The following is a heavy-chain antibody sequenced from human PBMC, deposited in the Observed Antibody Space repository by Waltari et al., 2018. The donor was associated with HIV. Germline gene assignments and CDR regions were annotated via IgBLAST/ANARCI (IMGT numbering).Heavy chain of an antibody. V-gene: IGHV1-8*01. Sequence: VQLVQSGAEVKKPGAALTVSCNASGSTCRSYATQCVRRGAGQGLEWMGWMNPNSGNTGYAQKFQGRVTMTRNTSISTAYMELSSLRSEDTAVYYCARLGYCSSTSCYYYYYYGMDVWGQGTTVTVSS. CDR2: MNPNSGNT. J-gene: IGHJ6*02. D-gene: IGHD2-2*01. CDR3: ARLGYCSSTSCYYYYYYGMDV. CDR1: GSTCRSYA.